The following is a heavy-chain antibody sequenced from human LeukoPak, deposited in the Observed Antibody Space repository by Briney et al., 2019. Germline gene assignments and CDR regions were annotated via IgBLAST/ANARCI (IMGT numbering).Heavy chain of an antibody. CDR3: ARIAVAGIIEDY. CDR1: GGSFSGYY. D-gene: IGHD6-19*01. Sequence: SETLSLTCAVYGGSFSGYYWGWIRQPPGKGLEWIGSFYYSGNTYYNPSLRRRVTISVDTSKNQLSLKLTSVTAADTAVYYCARIAVAGIIEDYWGQGTLVTVSS. J-gene: IGHJ4*02. V-gene: IGHV4-34*01. CDR2: FYYSGNT.